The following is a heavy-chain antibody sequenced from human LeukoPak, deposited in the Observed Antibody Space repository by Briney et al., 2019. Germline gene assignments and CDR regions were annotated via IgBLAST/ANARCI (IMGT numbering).Heavy chain of an antibody. J-gene: IGHJ4*02. Sequence: EASVKVSCKASGGTFSSYAISWVRQAPGQGLEWMGGIIPIFGTANYAQKFQGRVTITAVESTSTAYMELSSLRSEDTAVYYCAREAVAGSFDYWGQGTLVTVSS. V-gene: IGHV1-69*01. D-gene: IGHD6-19*01. CDR3: AREAVAGSFDY. CDR1: GGTFSSYA. CDR2: IIPIFGTA.